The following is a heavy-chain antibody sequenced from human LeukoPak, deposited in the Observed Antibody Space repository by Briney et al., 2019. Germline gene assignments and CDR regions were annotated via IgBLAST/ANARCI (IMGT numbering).Heavy chain of an antibody. CDR2: IYSSEST. CDR1: GGSPCTFY. Sequence: SETLSLTCTVSGGSPCTFYWRWIPDPPGKGLERICYIYSSESTHYNPPLKSRVTISLVTSNNLFSLNLNSVTAADTAVYYCARSRGRKVTPFDYWGQEILVTVSS. V-gene: IGHV4-4*09. D-gene: IGHD3-10*01. J-gene: IGHJ4*02. CDR3: ARSRGRKVTPFDY.